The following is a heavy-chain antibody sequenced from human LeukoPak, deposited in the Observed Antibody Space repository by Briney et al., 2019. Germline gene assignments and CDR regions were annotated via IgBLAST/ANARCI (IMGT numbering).Heavy chain of an antibody. J-gene: IGHJ3*02. CDR2: IDPNSGGT. D-gene: IGHD3-10*01. CDR3: ARDSESWFGENDAFDI. V-gene: IGHV1-2*02. Sequence: AASVKVSCKASGYTFTGYYMHWVRQAPGQGLEWMGWIDPNSGGTNYAQKFQGRVTMTGDTSISTAYMELSRLRSDDTAVYYFARDSESWFGENDAFDIWGQGTMVTVSS. CDR1: GYTFTGYY.